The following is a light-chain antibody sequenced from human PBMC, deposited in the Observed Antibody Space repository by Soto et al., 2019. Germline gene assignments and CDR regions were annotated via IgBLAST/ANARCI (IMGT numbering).Light chain of an antibody. CDR3: LQDDDYPFT. V-gene: IGKV1-6*01. CDR1: QGIRNE. CDR2: AAS. J-gene: IGKJ4*01. Sequence: IQVTQSPSSLSASVGDRVTITCRASQGIRNELSWYQQKPGKAPKFLIFAASNLQSGVPSRFSGSGSGTDFTLTISSLQPEDFATYFCLQDDDYPFTFGGGTKVDIK.